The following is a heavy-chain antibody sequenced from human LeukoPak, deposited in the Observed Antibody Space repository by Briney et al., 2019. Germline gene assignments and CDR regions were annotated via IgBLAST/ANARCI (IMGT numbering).Heavy chain of an antibody. CDR3: ARAAAETGAFRDNWFDP. CDR1: GFIFNSHS. D-gene: IGHD6-19*01. CDR2: ISGSAGTI. V-gene: IGHV3-48*01. J-gene: IGHJ5*02. Sequence: GGSLRLSCAASGFIFNSHSMNWVRQAPGKGLEWVSSISGSAGTIYYVDSVKGRFTISRDNSKNTLYLEMNSLRGEDTALYYCARAAAETGAFRDNWFDPWGQGTLVTVSS.